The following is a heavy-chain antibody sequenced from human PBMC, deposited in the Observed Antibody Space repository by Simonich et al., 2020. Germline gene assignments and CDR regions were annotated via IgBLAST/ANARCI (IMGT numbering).Heavy chain of an antibody. D-gene: IGHD5-18*01. CDR1: GYTFTGYY. Sequence: QVQLVQSGAEVKKPGASVKVSCKASGYTFTGYYMHCVRQAPGQGLGWMGWYNPNRGATTYAQKCKDRVTMTRDTSISTAYMELSRLRSDDTAVYYCARVSGGTAMVTSTFDIWGQGTMVTVSS. J-gene: IGHJ3*02. V-gene: IGHV1-2*02. CDR3: ARVSGGTAMVTSTFDI. CDR2: YNPNRGAT.